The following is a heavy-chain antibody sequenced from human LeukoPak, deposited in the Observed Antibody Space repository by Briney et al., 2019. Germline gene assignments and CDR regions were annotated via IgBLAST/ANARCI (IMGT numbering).Heavy chain of an antibody. Sequence: PSETLSLTCTVPGYSISSGYYWGWIRQPPGKGLEWIGSIYHSGSTYYNPSLKSRVTISVDTSKNQFSLRLSSVTAADTAVYYCARVTGYMTEDYFDYWGQGTLITVSS. CDR3: ARVTGYMTEDYFDY. J-gene: IGHJ4*02. D-gene: IGHD6-13*01. CDR1: GYSISSGYY. CDR2: IYHSGST. V-gene: IGHV4-38-2*02.